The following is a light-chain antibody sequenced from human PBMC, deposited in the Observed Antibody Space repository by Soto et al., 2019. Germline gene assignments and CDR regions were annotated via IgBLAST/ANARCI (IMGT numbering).Light chain of an antibody. CDR3: QQLNSFPIT. Sequence: IQLTQSPSSLSASVGDRVTITCRASQGISSYLAWYQQKPGRAPKLLIYAASTLQSGVPSRFSGSGSGTEFTLTITSLQPEDFATYYCQQLNSFPITFGQGTRLEIK. V-gene: IGKV1-9*01. J-gene: IGKJ5*01. CDR1: QGISSY. CDR2: AAS.